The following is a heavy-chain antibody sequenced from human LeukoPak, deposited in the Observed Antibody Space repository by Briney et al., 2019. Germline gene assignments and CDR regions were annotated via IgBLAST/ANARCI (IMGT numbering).Heavy chain of an antibody. V-gene: IGHV3-30*01. CDR1: GFTFSSYA. D-gene: IGHD3-22*01. CDR2: ISHDGSEK. CDR3: GRDRGGGYSDINGYHKAGAFDI. Sequence: GGSLRLSCAASGFTFSSYAMHWVRQAPGKGLQWVAAISHDGSEKFYADSVKGRLTISRDNSKNTLFLQMNSLRVEDTAVYYCGRDRGGGYSDINGYHKAGAFDIWGRGTTVTVSS. J-gene: IGHJ3*02.